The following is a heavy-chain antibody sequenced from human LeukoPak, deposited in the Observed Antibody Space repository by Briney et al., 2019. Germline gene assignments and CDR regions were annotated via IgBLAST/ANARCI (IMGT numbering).Heavy chain of an antibody. CDR2: IHYSGST. D-gene: IGHD3-16*02. CDR1: GDSISRSFYY. CDR3: ARDNGGVIDY. Sequence: PSETLSLTCTVSGDSISRSFYYWGWIRQPPGKGLEWIGSIHYSGSTYYNSSLKSRVTISVDTSKNQFSLKLTSVTAADTAVYYCARDNGGVIDYWGQGTLVTVSS. J-gene: IGHJ4*02. V-gene: IGHV4-39*07.